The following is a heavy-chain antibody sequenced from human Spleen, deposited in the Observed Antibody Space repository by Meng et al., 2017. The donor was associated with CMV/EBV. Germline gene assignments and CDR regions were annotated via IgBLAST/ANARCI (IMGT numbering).Heavy chain of an antibody. V-gene: IGHV3-48*01. CDR1: GFSLSRHS. J-gene: IGHJ4*02. CDR3: ARAPIGYSSSWYCDY. D-gene: IGHD6-13*01. Sequence: GESLKSSCVASGFSLSRHSMNWVRQAPGKGLEWLSYISGISTTIHYAESVKGRFTISRDNSKNTLYLQMNSLRAEDTAVYYCARAPIGYSSSWYCDYWGQGTLVTVSS. CDR2: ISGISTTI.